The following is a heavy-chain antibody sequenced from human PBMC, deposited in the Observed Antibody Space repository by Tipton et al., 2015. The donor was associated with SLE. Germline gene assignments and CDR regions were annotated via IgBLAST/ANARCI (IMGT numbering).Heavy chain of an antibody. J-gene: IGHJ4*02. D-gene: IGHD7-27*01. CDR1: GFTLSSYW. V-gene: IGHV3-74*01. CDR3: ARGPYLNGEAIDF. Sequence: SLRLSCAASGFTLSSYWMHWVRQGPGKGLIWVSRINSDGSTTSYADSVKGRFTISRDNAKNTLYLQMNSLRAEDMAVYYCARGPYLNGEAIDFWGQGTLVTVSS. CDR2: INSDGSTT.